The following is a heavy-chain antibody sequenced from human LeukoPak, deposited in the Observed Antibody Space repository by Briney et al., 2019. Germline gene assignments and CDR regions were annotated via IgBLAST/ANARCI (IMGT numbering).Heavy chain of an antibody. CDR3: AKDVAYTFDY. Sequence: PGGSLRLSCAASGFTFSSYGMHWVRQAPGKGLEWVAFIRYDGGNKYYADSVKGRFTISRENSKNTLYLQMNSLRTEDTAVYYCAKDVAYTFDYWGQGTLVTVSS. J-gene: IGHJ4*02. CDR1: GFTFSSYG. V-gene: IGHV3-30*02. CDR2: IRYDGGNK. D-gene: IGHD3-16*01.